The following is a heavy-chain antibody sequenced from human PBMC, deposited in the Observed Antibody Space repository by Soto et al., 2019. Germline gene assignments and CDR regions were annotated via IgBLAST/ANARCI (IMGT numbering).Heavy chain of an antibody. D-gene: IGHD3-10*01. J-gene: IGHJ6*03. V-gene: IGHV3-74*01. CDR3: ARGWFGPDV. CDR2: IDKVGTDS. Sequence: EVQLVESGGGLVQPGGSLRLSCAASDFTFSGRSVHWVRQAPGKGLVWVSGIDKVGTDSTYADSVKGRFTSSRDNAKNTVYLQINSLRVEDTAVYYCARGWFGPDVWGKGTTVTVSS. CDR1: DFTFSGRS.